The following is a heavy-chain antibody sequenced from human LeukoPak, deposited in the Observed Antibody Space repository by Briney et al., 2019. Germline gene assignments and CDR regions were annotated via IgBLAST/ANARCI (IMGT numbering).Heavy chain of an antibody. J-gene: IGHJ4*02. CDR2: INSDGSST. CDR3: ARDFTKLRSLPFEY. D-gene: IGHD3-10*02. V-gene: IGHV3-74*01. Sequence: PGGSLRLSCAASGFTFSSYWMHWVRQAPGKGPVWVSRINSDGSSTSYADSLKGRFTISRDNAKNSLYLQMNSLRAEDTAVYYRARDFTKLRSLPFEYWGQGTLVTVSS. CDR1: GFTFSSYW.